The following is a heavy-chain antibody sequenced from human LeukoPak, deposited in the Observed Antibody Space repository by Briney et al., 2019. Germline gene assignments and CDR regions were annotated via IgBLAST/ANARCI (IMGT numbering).Heavy chain of an antibody. D-gene: IGHD4-17*01. CDR2: ISSSSSYI. CDR1: GFTVSSDY. Sequence: GGSLRLSCAASGFTVSSDYMNWVRQAPGKGLEWVSSISSSSSYIYYADSVKGRFTISRDNAKNSLYLQMNSLRAEDTAVYYCARGSTALCDYWGQGTLVTVSS. J-gene: IGHJ4*02. V-gene: IGHV3-21*01. CDR3: ARGSTALCDY.